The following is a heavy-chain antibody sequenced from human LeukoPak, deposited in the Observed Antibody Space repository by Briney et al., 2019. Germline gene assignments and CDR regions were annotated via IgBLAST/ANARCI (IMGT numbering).Heavy chain of an antibody. CDR1: GFTFSDYY. V-gene: IGHV3-11*01. CDR3: ARATKSGGTFTLWSLAVALDY. Sequence: GGSLRLSCAASGFTFSDYYMSWIRQAPGKGLEWVSYISSSGSTIYYADSVKGRFIISRDNAKNSLYLQMNSLRAEDTAVYYCARATKSGGTFTLWSLAVALDYWGQGTLVTVSS. D-gene: IGHD2-21*01. J-gene: IGHJ4*02. CDR2: ISSSGSTI.